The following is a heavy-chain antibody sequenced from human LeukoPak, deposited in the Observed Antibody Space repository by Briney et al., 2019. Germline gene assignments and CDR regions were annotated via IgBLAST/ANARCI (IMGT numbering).Heavy chain of an antibody. J-gene: IGHJ4*02. CDR1: GFTFSSYS. CDR2: IAASGTAM. Sequence: GGFLRLSCAASGFTFSSYSMNWVRQAPGKGLEWVSHIAASGTAMFYADSVKGRFTISRDNAKNSLYLQMNSLRDEDTAVYYCASSGSYRFDYWGQGTLVTVSS. D-gene: IGHD1-26*01. CDR3: ASSGSYRFDY. V-gene: IGHV3-48*02.